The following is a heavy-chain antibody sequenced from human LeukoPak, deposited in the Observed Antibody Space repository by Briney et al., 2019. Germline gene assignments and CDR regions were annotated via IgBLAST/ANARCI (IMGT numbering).Heavy chain of an antibody. D-gene: IGHD4-17*01. CDR1: GFTFSSYA. CDR2: ISGSGGST. Sequence: PGGSLRPSCAASGFTFSSYAMSWVRQAPGKGLEWVSAISGSGGSTYYANSVKGRFTISRDNSKNTLYLQMNSLRAEDTAVYYCAKGGGRYGDYPFDYWGQGTLVTVSS. J-gene: IGHJ4*02. CDR3: AKGGGRYGDYPFDY. V-gene: IGHV3-23*01.